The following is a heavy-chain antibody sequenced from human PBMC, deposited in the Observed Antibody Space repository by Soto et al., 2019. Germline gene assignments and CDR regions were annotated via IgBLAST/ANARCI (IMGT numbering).Heavy chain of an antibody. CDR2: IKRPADGGTT. J-gene: IGHJ4*02. D-gene: IGHD3-22*01. CDR3: TTGLSNGYYNFDY. Sequence: EVQLVESGGGLLKPGDSLRLSCATSGFTFSDTYLSWVRQAPGKGLEWVGRIKRPADGGTTDYAAPVKDRFTISRDDSKNTLYLQMNSLKTEDTALYYCTTGLSNGYYNFDYWGQGTLVTVSS. CDR1: GFTFSDTY. V-gene: IGHV3-15*01.